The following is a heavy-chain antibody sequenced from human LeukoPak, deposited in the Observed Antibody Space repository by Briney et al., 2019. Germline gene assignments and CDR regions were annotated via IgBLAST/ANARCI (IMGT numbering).Heavy chain of an antibody. V-gene: IGHV1-2*02. CDR2: INPNSGGT. J-gene: IGHJ4*02. CDR3: ARSHGGHYNYDY. CDR1: GNTFTGYY. Sequence: ASVKVSCKASGNTFTGYYMHWVRQAPGQGLEWMGWINPNSGGTNYAQKFQGRVTMTRDTSISTAYMELSRLRSDDTAVYYCARSHGGHYNYDYWGQGTLVTVSS. D-gene: IGHD5-24*01.